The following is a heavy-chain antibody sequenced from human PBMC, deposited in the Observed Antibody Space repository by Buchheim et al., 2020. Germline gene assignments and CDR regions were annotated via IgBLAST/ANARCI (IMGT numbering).Heavy chain of an antibody. CDR2: LYHSGST. D-gene: IGHD6-19*01. J-gene: IGHJ4*02. CDR3: ARIKYNSGDFDY. V-gene: IGHV4-38-2*02. Sequence: QVLLQESGPGLVKPSETLSLTCTVSGYSISSGYYWGWIRQPPGKGLEWIASLYHSGSTYYNASLQSRVSILVDTSKNQFSLKLNSVNAADTAVYYCARIKYNSGDFDYWGQGTL. CDR1: GYSISSGYY.